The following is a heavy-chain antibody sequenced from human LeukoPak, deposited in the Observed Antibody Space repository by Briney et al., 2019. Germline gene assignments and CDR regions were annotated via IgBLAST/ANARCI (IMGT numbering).Heavy chain of an antibody. V-gene: IGHV4-34*01. CDR1: GFTFSDYY. CDR3: ARGRAAAGFLDY. J-gene: IGHJ4*02. CDR2: INHSGST. Sequence: LRLSCAASGFTFSDYYMSWIRQPPGKGLEWIGEINHSGSTNYNPSLKSRVTISVDTSKNQFSLKLSSVTAADTAVYYCARGRAAAGFLDYWGQGTLVTVSS. D-gene: IGHD6-13*01.